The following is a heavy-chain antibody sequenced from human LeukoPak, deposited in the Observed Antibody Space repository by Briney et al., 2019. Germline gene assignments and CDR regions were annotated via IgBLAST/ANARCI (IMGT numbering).Heavy chain of an antibody. Sequence: GGSLRLSCAASGFTFSGYGMHWVHQAPGKGLEWVAVISYDGSNKYYADSVKGRFTISRDNSKSTLFLQMNSLRAEDTAVYYCAKDRITIQGDAFDFWGQGTMVTVSS. D-gene: IGHD2-15*01. CDR2: ISYDGSNK. V-gene: IGHV3-30*18. CDR3: AKDRITIQGDAFDF. J-gene: IGHJ3*01. CDR1: GFTFSGYG.